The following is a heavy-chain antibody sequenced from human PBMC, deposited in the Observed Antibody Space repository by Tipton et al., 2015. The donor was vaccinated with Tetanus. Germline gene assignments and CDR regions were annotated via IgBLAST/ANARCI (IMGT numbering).Heavy chain of an antibody. CDR3: ARIHDFLSGHFDF. J-gene: IGHJ4*02. V-gene: IGHV4-61*08. CDR2: ISSSGST. CDR1: GGSLRSGDHY. D-gene: IGHD3-3*01. Sequence: TLSLTRTVSGGSLRSGDHYWSWIRQPPGKGLEWLAYISSSGSTNSNYSLKSRVTVSADPSQNQFSLKLSSVTAADTAVYYCARIHDFLSGHFDFWGQGTLVTVSS.